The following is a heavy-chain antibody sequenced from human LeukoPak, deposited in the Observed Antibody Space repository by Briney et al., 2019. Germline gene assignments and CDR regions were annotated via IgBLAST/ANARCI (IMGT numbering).Heavy chain of an antibody. D-gene: IGHD4-17*01. V-gene: IGHV4-39*07. Sequence: SETLSLTCTVSGVSISSSNSYWGWIRQPPGKGLKWIGNIFYSGSTYYSPSPKSRVTISLDTSRNQFSLKLNSVTAADTAVYYCAKAYGSTVTLPSDWGQGTLVTVSS. CDR2: IFYSGST. J-gene: IGHJ4*02. CDR3: AKAYGSTVTLPSD. CDR1: GVSISSSNSY.